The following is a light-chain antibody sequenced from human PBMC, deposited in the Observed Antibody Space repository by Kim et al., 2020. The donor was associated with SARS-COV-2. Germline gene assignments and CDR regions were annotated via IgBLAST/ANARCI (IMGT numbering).Light chain of an antibody. J-gene: IGKJ4*01. CDR3: QPDYKLLT. V-gene: IGKV3D-7*01. CDR2: VAS. Sequence: PGERVTLSCRASQSVSSSYLTWYQQKPGQAPRLLIYVASSRATGIPARFSGSGSGTDFTLTISSLQPEDFAVYYCQPDYKLLTFGGGTKV. CDR1: QSVSSSY.